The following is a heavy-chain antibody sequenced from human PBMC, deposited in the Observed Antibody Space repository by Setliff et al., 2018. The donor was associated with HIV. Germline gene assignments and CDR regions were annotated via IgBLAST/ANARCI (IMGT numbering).Heavy chain of an antibody. CDR3: ASEAWTSYRSSSGYYYYYMDV. CDR2: IYYSGTT. CDR1: GDSVSSASYY. J-gene: IGHJ6*03. V-gene: IGHV4-61*01. D-gene: IGHD6-6*01. Sequence: LSLTCTVSGDSVSSASYYWSWIRQPPGKGLELIGYIYYSGTTKYNPSLKSRVTISVDTSKNQFSLKLSSVTAADTAVYYCASEAWTSYRSSSGYYYYYMDVWGKGTTVTVSS.